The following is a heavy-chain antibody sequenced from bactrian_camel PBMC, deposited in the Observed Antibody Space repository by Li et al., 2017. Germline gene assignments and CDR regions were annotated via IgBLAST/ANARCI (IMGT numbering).Heavy chain of an antibody. CDR1: RYDLSPYC. CDR3: AEDTVGRSGNDHWDPARYNY. J-gene: IGHJ4*01. Sequence: HVQLVETGGGSVQDGGSLTLSCTASRYDLSPYCLAWLRQAPGKEREGVASLDSDGNASYADSVKGRFTVSRDNANNTVNLMMNSLKPEDTAMYYCAEDTVGRSGNDHWDPARYNYWGQGTQVTVS. D-gene: IGHD2*01. V-gene: IGHV3S6*01. CDR2: LDSDGNA.